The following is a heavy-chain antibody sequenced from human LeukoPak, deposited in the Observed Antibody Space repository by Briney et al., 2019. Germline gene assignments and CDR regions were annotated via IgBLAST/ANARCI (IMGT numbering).Heavy chain of an antibody. CDR2: IYDSGST. CDR3: ARGPAGSSGWYAFDH. CDR1: GGSISSYY. Sequence: SETLSLTCTVSGGSISSYYWSWIRQPPGKGLEWIGYIYDSGSTNYNPSLRSRVTISVDTSKNQFPLKLSSVTAADTAVYYCARGPAGSSGWYAFDHWGQGTLVTVS. V-gene: IGHV4-59*01. D-gene: IGHD6-19*01. J-gene: IGHJ4*02.